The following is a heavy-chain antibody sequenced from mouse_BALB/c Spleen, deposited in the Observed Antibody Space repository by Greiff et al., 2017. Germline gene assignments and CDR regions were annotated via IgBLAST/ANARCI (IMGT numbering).Heavy chain of an antibody. V-gene: IGHV1-87*01. J-gene: IGHJ4*01. CDR2: IYPGDGDT. CDR1: GYTFTSYW. D-gene: IGHD1-2*01. Sequence: VQLQESGAELARPGASVKLSCKASGYTFTSYWMQWVKRRPGQGLEWIGAIYPGDGDTRYTQKFKGKATLTADKSSSTAYMQLSSLASEDSAVYYCARERTTASSYYAMDYWGQGTSVTVSS. CDR3: ARERTTASSYYAMDY.